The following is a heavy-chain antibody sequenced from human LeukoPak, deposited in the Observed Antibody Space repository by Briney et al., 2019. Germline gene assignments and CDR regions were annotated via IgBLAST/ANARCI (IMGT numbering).Heavy chain of an antibody. J-gene: IGHJ6*03. Sequence: GASVKVSCKASGGTFSSYAISWVRQAPGQGLEWMGGIIPIFGTANYAQKFQGRVTITADESTSTAYMELSSLRSEDTAVYYCAKDLGIVVASAARYYMDVWGKGTTVTVSS. CDR1: GGTFSSYA. CDR2: IIPIFGTA. V-gene: IGHV1-69*13. D-gene: IGHD2-2*01. CDR3: AKDLGIVVASAARYYMDV.